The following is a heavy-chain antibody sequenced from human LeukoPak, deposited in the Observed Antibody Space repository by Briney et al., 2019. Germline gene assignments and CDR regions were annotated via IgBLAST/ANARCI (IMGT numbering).Heavy chain of an antibody. CDR2: IYYSGST. V-gene: IGHV4-39*01. J-gene: IGHJ5*02. CDR3: ARHDGYSNYYWFDP. D-gene: IGHD4-11*01. Sequence: SETLSLTCTVSGGSISSSSYYWGWIRQPPGKGLEWIGSIYYSGSTYYNPSLKSRVTISVDTSKNQFSLKLSSVTAADTAVYYCARHDGYSNYYWFDPWGQGTLVTVSS. CDR1: GGSISSSSYY.